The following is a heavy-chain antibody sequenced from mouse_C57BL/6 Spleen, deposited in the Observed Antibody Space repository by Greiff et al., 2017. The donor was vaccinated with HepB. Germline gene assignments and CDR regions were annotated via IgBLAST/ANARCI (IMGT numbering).Heavy chain of an antibody. V-gene: IGHV5-17*01. CDR2: ISSGSSTI. Sequence: EVKLEESGGGLVKPGGSLKLSCAASGFTFSDYGMHWVRQAPEKGLEWVAYISSGSSTIYYADTVKGRFTISRDNAKNTLCLQMTSLRSEDTAMYYCARRLTGTFYAMDYWGQGTSVTVSS. J-gene: IGHJ4*01. CDR1: GFTFSDYG. CDR3: ARRLTGTFYAMDY. D-gene: IGHD4-1*01.